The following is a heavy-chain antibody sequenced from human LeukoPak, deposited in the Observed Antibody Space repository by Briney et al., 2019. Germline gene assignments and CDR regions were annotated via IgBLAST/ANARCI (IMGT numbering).Heavy chain of an antibody. CDR3: ARGRGCRHRSTSCHQWNWFDP. Sequence: ASVKVSCKASGGTFSSYAISWVRQAPGQGLEWMGGIIPIFGTANYAQKFQGRVTVTADESTSTAYMELSSLRSEDTAVYYCARGRGCRHRSTSCHQWNWFDPWGQGTLVTVSS. J-gene: IGHJ5*02. D-gene: IGHD2-2*01. V-gene: IGHV1-69*13. CDR1: GGTFSSYA. CDR2: IIPIFGTA.